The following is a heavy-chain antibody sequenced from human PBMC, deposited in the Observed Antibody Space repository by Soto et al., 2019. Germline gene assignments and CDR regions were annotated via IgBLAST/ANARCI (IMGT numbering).Heavy chain of an antibody. Sequence: EVQLVESGGGLVQPGGSLSLSCAASGFTVSSNYMSWVRQATGKGLEWGSVIYSGGSTYYADSVKGRFTISRDNSKNTLYLQMNSLRAEDTAVYYCAREGISGYENYFDYWGQGTLVTVSS. CDR3: AREGISGYENYFDY. J-gene: IGHJ4*02. V-gene: IGHV3-66*01. D-gene: IGHD5-12*01. CDR1: GFTVSSNY. CDR2: IYSGGST.